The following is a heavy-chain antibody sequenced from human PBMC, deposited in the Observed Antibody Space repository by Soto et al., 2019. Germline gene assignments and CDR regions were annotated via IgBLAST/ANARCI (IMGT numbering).Heavy chain of an antibody. D-gene: IGHD3-10*01. CDR1: GGTFSSYA. V-gene: IGHV1-18*01. J-gene: IGHJ6*02. CDR2: ISGYNGDT. Sequence: ASVKVSCKASGGTFSSYAISWVRQAPGQGLEWMGWISGYNGDTNYAQKFQGRVTMTTDTSTSTASMELRSLRSDDTAMYYCARDGSGTFYKKQYYYSGMDVWGQGTTVTVSS. CDR3: ARDGSGTFYKKQYYYSGMDV.